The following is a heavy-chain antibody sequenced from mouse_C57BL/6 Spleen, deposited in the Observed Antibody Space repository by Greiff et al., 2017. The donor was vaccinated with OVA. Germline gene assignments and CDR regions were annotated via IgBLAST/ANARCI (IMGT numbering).Heavy chain of an antibody. V-gene: IGHV1-61*01. CDR3: ATRAYDYDGYFDY. CDR2: IYPSDSET. J-gene: IGHJ2*01. Sequence: VQLQQPGAELVRPGSSVKLSCKASGYTFTSYWMDWVKQRPGQGLEWIGNIYPSDSETHYNHKFKDKATLTVDKSSSTAYMQLSSLTSEDSAVYYGATRAYDYDGYFDYWGQGTTLTVSS. D-gene: IGHD2-4*01. CDR1: GYTFTSYW.